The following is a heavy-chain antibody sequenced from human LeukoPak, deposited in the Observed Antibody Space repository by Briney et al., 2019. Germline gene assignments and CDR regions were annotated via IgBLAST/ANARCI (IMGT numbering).Heavy chain of an antibody. D-gene: IGHD6-13*01. V-gene: IGHV1-3*01. CDR1: GYTFTSYA. Sequence: ASMKVSCKASGYTFTSYAMHWVRQAPGQRLEWMGWINAGNGNTKYSQKFQGRVTITRDTSASTAYMELSSLRSEDTAVYYCARTASVPAAGGGFDYWGQGTLVTVSS. J-gene: IGHJ4*02. CDR3: ARTASVPAAGGGFDY. CDR2: INAGNGNT.